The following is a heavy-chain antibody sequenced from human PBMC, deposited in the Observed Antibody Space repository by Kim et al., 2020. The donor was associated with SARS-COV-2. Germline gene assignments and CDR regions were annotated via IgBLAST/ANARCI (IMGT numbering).Heavy chain of an antibody. V-gene: IGHV1-3*01. CDR1: GYTFTSYA. Sequence: ASVKVSCKASGYTFTSYAMHWVRQAPGQRLEWMGWINAGNGNTKYSQKFQGRVTITRDTSASTAYMELSSLRSEDTAVYYCARVQRFGVISWYFDLWGRGTLVTVSS. J-gene: IGHJ2*01. D-gene: IGHD3-22*01. CDR3: ARVQRFGVISWYFDL. CDR2: INAGNGNT.